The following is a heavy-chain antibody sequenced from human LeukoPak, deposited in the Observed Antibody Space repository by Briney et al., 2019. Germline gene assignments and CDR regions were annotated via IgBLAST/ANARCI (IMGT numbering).Heavy chain of an antibody. CDR2: IYTSGST. CDR1: GDSISRYY. Sequence: PSETLSLTCTVSGDSISRYYWNWIRQPAGKGLEWIGRIYTSGSTNDNPSLKSRVSMSIDTSKNQFSLKLSSVTAADTAVYYCARDRSSWDPFDSWGQGTLVTVSS. CDR3: ARDRSSWDPFDS. J-gene: IGHJ4*02. V-gene: IGHV4-4*07. D-gene: IGHD6-13*01.